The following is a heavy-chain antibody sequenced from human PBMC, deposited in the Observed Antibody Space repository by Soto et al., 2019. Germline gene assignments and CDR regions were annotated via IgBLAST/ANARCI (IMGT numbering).Heavy chain of an antibody. CDR3: ARDRQWLDRYYYYGMDV. J-gene: IGHJ6*02. D-gene: IGHD6-19*01. Sequence: ASVKVSCKASGYTFTSYGISWVRQAPGQGLEWMGWISAYNGNTNYAQKLQGRVTMTTDSSTSTAYMELRSLRSDDTAVYYCARDRQWLDRYYYYGMDVWGQGTTVTVSS. V-gene: IGHV1-18*01. CDR2: ISAYNGNT. CDR1: GYTFTSYG.